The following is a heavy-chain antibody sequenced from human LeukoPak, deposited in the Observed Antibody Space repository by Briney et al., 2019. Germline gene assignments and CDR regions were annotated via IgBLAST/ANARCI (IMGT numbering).Heavy chain of an antibody. D-gene: IGHD4-17*01. CDR2: ISASDGTT. Sequence: GASVKVSCKASGYSFSIYGITWARQAPGQGLEYLGWISASDGTTNYAQKVQDRVTMTTDTSTSTAYLELRSLRSGDTAVYYCARCGAAVTTHFSHWGQGTLVTVSS. CDR1: GYSFSIYG. CDR3: ARCGAAVTTHFSH. V-gene: IGHV1-18*01. J-gene: IGHJ4*02.